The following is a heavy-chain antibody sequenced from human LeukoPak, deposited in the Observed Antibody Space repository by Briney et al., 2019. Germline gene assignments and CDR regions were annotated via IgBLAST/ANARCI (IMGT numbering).Heavy chain of an antibody. CDR1: GGSFSGYY. D-gene: IGHD1-26*01. J-gene: IGHJ6*02. V-gene: IGHV4-34*01. CDR2: INHSGST. Sequence: SETLSLTCAVYGGSFSGYYWSWIRQPPGRGLEWIGEINHSGSTNYNPSLKSRVTISVDTSKNQFSLKLSSMTAAGTAVYYCARGWELLPYYYGMDVWGQGTTVTVSS. CDR3: ARGWELLPYYYGMDV.